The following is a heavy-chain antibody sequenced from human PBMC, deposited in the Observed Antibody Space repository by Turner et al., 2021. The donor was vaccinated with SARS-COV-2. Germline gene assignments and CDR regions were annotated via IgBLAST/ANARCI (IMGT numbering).Heavy chain of an antibody. Sequence: QVQLVQSGAEAKRPGASGKISCRASGYTFSDYYIHWVRQAPGQGLEWMGIFNPSGGGTSYAQYIQGRLTMTSDTSTSTVYMELSSLGSDDTAVYYCAGDPRDPAVTHVDDAFDIWGQGTMVTVSS. J-gene: IGHJ3*02. CDR1: GYTFSDYY. CDR2: FNPSGGGT. D-gene: IGHD4-17*01. V-gene: IGHV1-46*01. CDR3: AGDPRDPAVTHVDDAFDI.